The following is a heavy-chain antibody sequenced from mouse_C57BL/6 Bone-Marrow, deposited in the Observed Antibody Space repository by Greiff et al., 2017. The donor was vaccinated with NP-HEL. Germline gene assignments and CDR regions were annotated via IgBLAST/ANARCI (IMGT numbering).Heavy chain of an antibody. CDR1: GYSITSGYY. D-gene: IGHD2-4*01. V-gene: IGHV3-6*01. Sequence: EVKLVESGPGLVKPSQSLSLTCSVTGYSITSGYYWNWIRQFPGNKLEWMGYISYDGSNNYNPSLKNRISITRDTSKNQFFLKLKSVTTEDTATYYCARDDYDGPFAYWGQGTLVTVSA. J-gene: IGHJ3*01. CDR3: ARDDYDGPFAY. CDR2: ISYDGSN.